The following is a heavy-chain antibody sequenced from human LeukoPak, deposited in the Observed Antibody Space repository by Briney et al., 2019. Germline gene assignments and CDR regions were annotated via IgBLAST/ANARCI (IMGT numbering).Heavy chain of an antibody. CDR1: GGSISSGSYY. CDR3: ARDCGGDCYAGYYYGMDV. CDR2: IYTSGSI. V-gene: IGHV4-61*02. J-gene: IGHJ6*02. D-gene: IGHD2-21*02. Sequence: SETLSLTCTVSGGSISSGSYYWSWIRQPAGKGLEWIGRIYTSGSINYNPSLKSRVTISVDTSKNQFSLKLSSVTAADTAVYYCARDCGGDCYAGYYYGMDVWGQGTTVTVSS.